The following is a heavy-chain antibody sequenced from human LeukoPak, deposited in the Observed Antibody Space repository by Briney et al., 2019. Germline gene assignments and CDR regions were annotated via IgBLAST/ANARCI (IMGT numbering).Heavy chain of an antibody. J-gene: IGHJ4*02. CDR1: GFTFSSYH. D-gene: IGHD6-13*01. V-gene: IGHV3-21*01. CDR3: AKDAAAGTSFDY. Sequence: GGSLRLSCEVSGFTFSSYHMNWVRQAPGKGLEWVSSIGSSGSYIYYADSLTGRFTISRDNAKNSLYLQMNSLRAEDTAVYYCAKDAAAGTSFDYWGQGTLVTVSS. CDR2: IGSSGSYI.